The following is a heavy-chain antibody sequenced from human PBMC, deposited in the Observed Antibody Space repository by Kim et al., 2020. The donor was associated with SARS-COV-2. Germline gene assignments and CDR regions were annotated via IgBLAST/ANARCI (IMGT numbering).Heavy chain of an antibody. V-gene: IGHV3-53*01. J-gene: IGHJ6*02. Sequence: GGSLRLSCAASGFTISSYYIIWVRQAPGKGLEWVSVFYSGGDTFYADSVKGRFTISRDNSKNTVYLQVDSLRAEDTAVYDCCGGQYRSSGVDVWGQGTTGTVSS. CDR3: CGGQYRSSGVDV. CDR1: GFTISSYY. D-gene: IGHD2-21*01. CDR2: FYSGGDT.